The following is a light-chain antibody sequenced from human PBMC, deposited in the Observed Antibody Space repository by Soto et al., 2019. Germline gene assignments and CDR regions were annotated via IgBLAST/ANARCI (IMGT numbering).Light chain of an antibody. Sequence: QSALTQPASVSGSPGQSITISCTGTSSDVGGSGLVSWYQFHPGKAPKLLIFEGFKRPSGVSNRFSGSKSGSTASLTISGLQAGDEADYYCSSFAANDNVVFGGGTKLTVL. J-gene: IGLJ3*02. CDR1: SSDVGGSGL. V-gene: IGLV2-23*01. CDR3: SSFAANDNVV. CDR2: EGF.